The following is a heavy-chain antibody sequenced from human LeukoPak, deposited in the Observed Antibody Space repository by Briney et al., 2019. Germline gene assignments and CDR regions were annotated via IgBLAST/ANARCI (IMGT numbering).Heavy chain of an antibody. J-gene: IGHJ4*02. D-gene: IGHD3-22*01. CDR2: ISSSSSTI. CDR3: ARDLQDSSGYYYSEEVY. Sequence: GGSLRLSCAASGFTFSTYSMNWVRQAPGKGLEWVSYISSSSSTIYYADSVKGRFTISRDNAKNSLYLQMNSLRAEDTAVYYCARDLQDSSGYYYSEEVYWGQGTLVTVSS. V-gene: IGHV3-48*04. CDR1: GFTFSTYS.